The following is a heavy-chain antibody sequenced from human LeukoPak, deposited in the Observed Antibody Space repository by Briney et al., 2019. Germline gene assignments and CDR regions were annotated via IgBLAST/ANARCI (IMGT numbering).Heavy chain of an antibody. J-gene: IGHJ4*02. CDR3: ARDHRTYYYDSSGYYFDY. D-gene: IGHD3-22*01. CDR2: IKQDGSEK. Sequence: PGGSLRLSCAASGFTFSSYWMSWVRQAPGKGLEWVANIKQDGSEKYYVDSVKGRFTISRDNAKNSLYLQMNSLRAEDTAVYYCARDHRTYYYDSSGYYFDYWGQGTLVTVSS. CDR1: GFTFSSYW. V-gene: IGHV3-7*01.